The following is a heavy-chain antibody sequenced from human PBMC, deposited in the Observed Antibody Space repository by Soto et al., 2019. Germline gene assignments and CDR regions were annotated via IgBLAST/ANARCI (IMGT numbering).Heavy chain of an antibody. CDR3: ARAGRRAYYYDSSGYYYEPEVDY. CDR1: GYTFTSYG. Sequence: QVQLVQSGAEVKKPGASVKVSCKASGYTFTSYGISWVRQAPGQGLEWMGWISAYNGNTNYAQKLQGRVTMTTDTSTSTAYRELRSLRSDDTAVYYCARAGRRAYYYDSSGYYYEPEVDYWGQGTLVTVSS. CDR2: ISAYNGNT. V-gene: IGHV1-18*01. D-gene: IGHD3-22*01. J-gene: IGHJ4*02.